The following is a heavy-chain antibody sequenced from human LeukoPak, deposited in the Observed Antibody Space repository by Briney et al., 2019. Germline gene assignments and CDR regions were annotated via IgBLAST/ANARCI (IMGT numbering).Heavy chain of an antibody. J-gene: IGHJ4*02. CDR1: GFTFDDYA. CDR2: ISWNSGSI. CDR3: ARTARSYSYDFWSGYSAD. V-gene: IGHV3-9*01. Sequence: GGSLRLSCAASGFTFDDYAMHWVRKAPGKGLEWVSGISWNSGSIGYADSVKGRFTISRDNAENSLYLQINSLRAEDTAVYYCARTARSYSYDFWSGYSADWGQGTLVTVSS. D-gene: IGHD3-3*01.